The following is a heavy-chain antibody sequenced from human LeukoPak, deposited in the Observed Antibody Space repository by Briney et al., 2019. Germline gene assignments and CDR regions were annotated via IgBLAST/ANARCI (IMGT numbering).Heavy chain of an antibody. V-gene: IGHV4-34*01. CDR2: INHSGYT. CDR3: TRMTAGHDY. Sequence: SETLSLTCAVSGVSFDDYYWSWVRQPPGKGLEWIGEINHSGYTNDSPSLKSRVTLSIDTSRKQFSLNLRSVTVADTGIYYCTRMTAGHDYWGQGTLVTVSS. J-gene: IGHJ4*02. CDR1: GVSFDDYY. D-gene: IGHD2-21*02.